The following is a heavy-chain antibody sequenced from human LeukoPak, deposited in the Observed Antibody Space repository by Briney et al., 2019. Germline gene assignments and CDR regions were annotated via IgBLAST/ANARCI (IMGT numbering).Heavy chain of an antibody. CDR3: ARGDGGYYFLLLDY. CDR1: GFTFSSYS. CDR2: ISSSSSYI. V-gene: IGHV3-21*01. D-gene: IGHD2/OR15-2a*01. J-gene: IGHJ4*02. Sequence: PGGSLRLSCAASGFTFSSYSMNWVRQAPGKGLEWVSSISSSSSYIYYADSVKGRFTISRDNAKNSLYLQMNSLRAEDTAVYYCARGDGGYYFLLLDYWGQGTLVTVSS.